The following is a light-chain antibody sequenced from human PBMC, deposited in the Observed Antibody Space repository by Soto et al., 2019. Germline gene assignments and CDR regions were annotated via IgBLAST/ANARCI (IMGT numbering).Light chain of an antibody. CDR2: AAS. Sequence: ILLTQSPSSVSASVGDRVTITFRASQGIDTSLSWYQQKPGKAPKLLIYAASNCQSGVPSRFSGSGSGTHFTLTISSLQPEDFATYYCQQLHGYPITFGQGTRLEIK. V-gene: IGKV1-9*01. CDR3: QQLHGYPIT. CDR1: QGIDTS. J-gene: IGKJ5*01.